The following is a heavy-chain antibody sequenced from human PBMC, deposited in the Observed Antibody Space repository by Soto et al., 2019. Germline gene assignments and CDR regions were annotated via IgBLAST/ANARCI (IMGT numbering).Heavy chain of an antibody. CDR3: ARGTYYGSGSYYAYYYYGMDV. J-gene: IGHJ6*02. CDR1: GGSISSYY. D-gene: IGHD3-10*01. Sequence: SETLSLTCTVSGGSISSYYWSWIRQPPGKGLEWIGYIYYSGSTNYNPSLKSRVTISVDTSKNQFSLKLSSVTAADKAVYYCARGTYYGSGSYYAYYYYGMDVWGQGTTVTVSS. V-gene: IGHV4-59*01. CDR2: IYYSGST.